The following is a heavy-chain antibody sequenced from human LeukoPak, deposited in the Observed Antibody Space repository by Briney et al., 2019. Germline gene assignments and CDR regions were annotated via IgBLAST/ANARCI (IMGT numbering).Heavy chain of an antibody. CDR1: GFTLRSYA. D-gene: IGHD6-19*01. V-gene: IGHV3-23*01. CDR3: ARRLYSSGWFLDY. CDR2: ISGSGDTT. J-gene: IGHJ4*02. Sequence: PGGSLRLSCSASGFTLRSYALIWVRQAPGKGLEWVSGISGSGDTTRYADSVKGRFSISRDNSKNTLYLQMNSLRGEDTAMYFCARRLYSSGWFLDYWGQGSLVTVSS.